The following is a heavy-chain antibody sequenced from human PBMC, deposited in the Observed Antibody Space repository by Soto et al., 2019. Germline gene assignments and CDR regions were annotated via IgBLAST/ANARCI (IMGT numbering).Heavy chain of an antibody. Sequence: CLNRDVFGGAISVYYCSRSIQKKKKGLERIGEINHSGSANYNPSLKSRVTISVDTSKNQFSLKLSSVTAADTAVYYCARGRFFYCSGSYYTMLHYFGMYLLGQGTKVAVSS. D-gene: IGHD3-10*01. V-gene: IGHV4-34*01. CDR3: ARGRFFYCSGSYYTMLHYFGMYL. CDR1: GGAISVYY. CDR2: INHSGSA. J-gene: IGHJ6*02.